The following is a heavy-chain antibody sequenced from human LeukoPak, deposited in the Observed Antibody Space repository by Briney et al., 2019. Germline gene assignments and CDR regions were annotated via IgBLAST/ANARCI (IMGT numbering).Heavy chain of an antibody. CDR3: ARVSRDNWNYLDY. CDR2: ITNGGYT. D-gene: IGHD1-20*01. CDR1: GFTFSSYA. Sequence: GGSLILSCAASGFTFSSYAMHWVRQAPGKGLEYVSAITNGGYTYYANSVKGRFTISRDNSKNTVYLQMGSLRVEDRAVYYCARVSRDNWNYLDYWGQGTLVTVSS. J-gene: IGHJ4*02. V-gene: IGHV3-64*01.